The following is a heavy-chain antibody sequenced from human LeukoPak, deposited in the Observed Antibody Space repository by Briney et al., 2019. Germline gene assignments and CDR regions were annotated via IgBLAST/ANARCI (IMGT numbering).Heavy chain of an antibody. J-gene: IGHJ6*03. CDR3: ARGGFRGSAYYMDV. CDR1: GYTFTDYY. V-gene: IGHV1-2*02. D-gene: IGHD3-10*01. Sequence: ASVKVSCKSSGYTFTDYYMHWVRQAPGQGLEWMEWINPNSGGTHYAQRFQGRVTMTRDTSISTDYMDLRRLRSDDTAVYYCARGGFRGSAYYMDVWGKGTTVTISS. CDR2: INPNSGGT.